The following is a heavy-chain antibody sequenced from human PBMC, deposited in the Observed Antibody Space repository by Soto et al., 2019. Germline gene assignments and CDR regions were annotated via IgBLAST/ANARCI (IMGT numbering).Heavy chain of an antibody. J-gene: IGHJ4*02. V-gene: IGHV1-69*01. CDR3: ASRGTQGRWLEFADY. CDR2: IIPISGRT. D-gene: IGHD5-12*01. CDR1: GGTFSSLG. Sequence: QVQLVQSGAEVKRPGSSVKVSCEASGGTFSSLGFTWVRQAPGQGLEWMGGIIPISGRTTFAPKFLGRVTITADESTRTTNMERTALTSDDTAIYYCASRGTQGRWLEFADYWGQGTLVTVSS.